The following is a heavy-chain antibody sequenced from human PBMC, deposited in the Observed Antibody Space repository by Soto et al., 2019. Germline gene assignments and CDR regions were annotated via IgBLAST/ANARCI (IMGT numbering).Heavy chain of an antibody. Sequence: QVQLQESGPGLVKPSQTLSLTCVISGDSVSSNSAVWNWIRLSPSRGLEWLARTYYRSRWYNDYAVSVRSRITVNPDTSKNQFSLQLTSVTPEDTAVYYCAGTTSHHWLYMDVWGKGATVTVSS. D-gene: IGHD1-7*01. CDR2: TYYRSRWYN. CDR3: AGTTSHHWLYMDV. CDR1: GDSVSSNSAV. J-gene: IGHJ6*03. V-gene: IGHV6-1*01.